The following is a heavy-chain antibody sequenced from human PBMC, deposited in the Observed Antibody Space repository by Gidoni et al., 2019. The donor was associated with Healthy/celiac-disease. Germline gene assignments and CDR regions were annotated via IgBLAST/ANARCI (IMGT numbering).Heavy chain of an antibody. J-gene: IGHJ6*02. V-gene: IGHV3-11*05. Sequence: QVQLVESGGGLVKPGGSLRLSCAASGFTFSDYYMSWIRQAPGKGLEWVSYISSSSSYTNYADSVKGRFTISRDNAKNSLYLQMNSLRAEDTAVYYCARDRGYCSGGSCSDYYYYGMDVWGQGTTVTVSS. D-gene: IGHD2-15*01. CDR1: GFTFSDYY. CDR2: ISSSSSYT. CDR3: ARDRGYCSGGSCSDYYYYGMDV.